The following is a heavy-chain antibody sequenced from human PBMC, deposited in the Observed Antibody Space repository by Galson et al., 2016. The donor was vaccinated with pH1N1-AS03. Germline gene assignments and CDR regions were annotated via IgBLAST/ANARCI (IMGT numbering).Heavy chain of an antibody. CDR1: GFTFHDYA. CDR2: ISWNSNKI. CDR3: IKGGAASADFFDI. D-gene: IGHD3/OR15-3a*01. J-gene: IGHJ3*02. V-gene: IGHV3-9*01. Sequence: SLRLSCAASGFTFHDYAMHWVRQAPGKGLEWVSSISWNSNKIDYADSVKGRFPIFRDSAKNSLNLQMNSLRAEDTALYYCIKGGAASADFFDIWGQGTMVTVSS.